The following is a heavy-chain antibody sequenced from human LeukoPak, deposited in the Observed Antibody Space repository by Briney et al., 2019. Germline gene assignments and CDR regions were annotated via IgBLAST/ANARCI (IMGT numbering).Heavy chain of an antibody. J-gene: IGHJ6*02. CDR1: GFTFSSYA. CDR3: ARRVRTQYYYYYGMDV. CDR2: ISGSGGST. V-gene: IGHV3-23*01. Sequence: GGSLRLSCAASGFTFSSYAMSWVRQAPGKGLEWVSAISGSGGSTYYADSVKGRLTISRDNSKNTLYLQMNSLRAEDTAVYYCARRVRTQYYYYYGMDVWGQGTTVTVSS.